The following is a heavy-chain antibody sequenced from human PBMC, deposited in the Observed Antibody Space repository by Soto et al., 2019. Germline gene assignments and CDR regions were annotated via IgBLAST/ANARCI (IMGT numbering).Heavy chain of an antibody. CDR3: ARQGGHVLRFLEWPTNNYYYYYGMDV. CDR1: CGSISSSSYS. V-gene: IGHV4-39*01. Sequence: SETLSLTCTVSCGSISSSSYSWGWIREPPGKGLEWIGSIYYSGSTYYNPSLKSRVTISVDTSKNQFSLKLSSVTAADTAVYYCARQGGHVLRFLEWPTNNYYYYYGMDVWGQGTTVTVSS. CDR2: IYYSGST. J-gene: IGHJ6*01. D-gene: IGHD3-3*01.